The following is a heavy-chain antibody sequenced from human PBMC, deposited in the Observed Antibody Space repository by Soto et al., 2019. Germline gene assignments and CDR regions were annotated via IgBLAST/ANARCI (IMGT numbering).Heavy chain of an antibody. CDR3: AREGWYYSGSVRYCSYYSAMDI. Sequence: PXWSLRLPCTASGLTFINSGVSWGREAPGKGLEWVANIKQDGREKYYVDSVKGRFTISRDNAKNSLYLQVNSLRDEDTAVYYCAREGWYYSGSVRYCSYYSAMDIWAQGTRVTVSS. CDR2: IKQDGREK. J-gene: IGHJ6*02. D-gene: IGHD3-10*01. CDR1: GLTFINSG. V-gene: IGHV3-7*01.